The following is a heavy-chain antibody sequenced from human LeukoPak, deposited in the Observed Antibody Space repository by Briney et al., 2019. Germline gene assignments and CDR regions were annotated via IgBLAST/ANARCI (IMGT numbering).Heavy chain of an antibody. CDR3: ARDPWNLRAFDI. Sequence: ASVKVSCKASGGTFSSYAISWVRQAPGQGLEWMGGIIPIFGTANYAQKFQGRVTITADESTSTAYMELSSLRSEDTAVYYCARDPWNLRAFDIWGQGTMVTVSS. CDR1: GGTFSSYA. J-gene: IGHJ3*02. D-gene: IGHD1-7*01. V-gene: IGHV1-69*13. CDR2: IIPIFGTA.